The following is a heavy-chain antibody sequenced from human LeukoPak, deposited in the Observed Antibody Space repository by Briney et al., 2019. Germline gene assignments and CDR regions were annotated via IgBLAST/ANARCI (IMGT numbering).Heavy chain of an antibody. CDR1: GGSISSSSYY. J-gene: IGHJ5*02. D-gene: IGHD6-19*01. CDR3: ASAPGIAVAEDWFDP. Sequence: SETLSLTCTVSGGSISSSSYYWGWIRQPPGKGLEWIGSIYYSGSTYYNPSLKSRVTISVDTSKNQFSLKLSSVTAADTAVYYCASAPGIAVAEDWFDPWGQGTLVTVSS. CDR2: IYYSGST. V-gene: IGHV4-39*07.